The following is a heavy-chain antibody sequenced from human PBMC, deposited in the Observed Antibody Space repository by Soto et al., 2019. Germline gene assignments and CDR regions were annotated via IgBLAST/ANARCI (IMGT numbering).Heavy chain of an antibody. CDR2: FDPEDGET. V-gene: IGHV1-24*01. D-gene: IGHD3-10*01. J-gene: IGHJ4*02. Sequence: ASVKVSCKVSGYTLTELSMHWVRQAPGKGLEWMGGFDPEDGETIYAQKFQGRVTMTEDTSTDTAYMELSSLRSEDTAVYYCATPGDGSGSYYSEIFDYWGQGTLVTVSS. CDR3: ATPGDGSGSYYSEIFDY. CDR1: GYTLTELS.